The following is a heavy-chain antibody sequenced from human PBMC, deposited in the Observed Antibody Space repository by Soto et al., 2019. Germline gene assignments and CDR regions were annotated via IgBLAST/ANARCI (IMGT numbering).Heavy chain of an antibody. CDR2: IYYSGST. J-gene: IGHJ4*02. Sequence: QVQLQESGPGLVKPSETLSLTCTVSGGSISSYYWSWIRQPTGKGLEWIGYIYYSGSTNYNPSLKSRVTISVDTSKNQFSLKLSSVTAADTAVYYCARVIEDGFPVGGFDYWGQGTLVTVSS. CDR3: ARVIEDGFPVGGFDY. V-gene: IGHV4-59*01. D-gene: IGHD3-3*01. CDR1: GGSISSYY.